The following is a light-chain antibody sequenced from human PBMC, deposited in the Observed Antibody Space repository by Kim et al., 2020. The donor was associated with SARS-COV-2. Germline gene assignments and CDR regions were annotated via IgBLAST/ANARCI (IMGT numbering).Light chain of an antibody. J-gene: IGLJ3*02. CDR3: AAWDSSITAWV. Sequence: QAGPTQSPSVSKGLRQTATLTCTGNSNNVGNEGAAWLQQHEGHPPKLLSNRNNDRPSGISERFSASRSGITASLTITGLQPEDEADYYCAAWDSSITAWVFGGGTQLTVL. CDR2: RNN. CDR1: SNNVGNEG. V-gene: IGLV10-54*04.